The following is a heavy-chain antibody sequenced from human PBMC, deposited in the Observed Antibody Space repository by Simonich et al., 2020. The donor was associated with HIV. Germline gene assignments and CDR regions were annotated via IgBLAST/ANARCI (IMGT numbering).Heavy chain of an antibody. D-gene: IGHD6-6*01. J-gene: IGHJ4*02. CDR1: GFTFSRYW. CDR3: ARGWDGSSSSLDDY. CDR2: RKQNGREK. V-gene: IGHV3-7*01. Sequence: EVQLVESGGGLVQPGGSLRLSCAASGFTFSRYWMTWVSQAPGKGLEWVANRKQNGREKFYVDSVKGRFTISRDNAKNSLYLQMNSLRAEDTAVYYCARGWDGSSSSLDDYWGQGTLVTVSS.